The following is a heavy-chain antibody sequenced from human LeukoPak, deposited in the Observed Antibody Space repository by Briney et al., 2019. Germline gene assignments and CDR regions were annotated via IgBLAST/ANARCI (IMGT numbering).Heavy chain of an antibody. CDR1: GGSISSYY. V-gene: IGHV4-59*01. Sequence: SETLSLTCTVSGGSISSYYWSWIRQPPGKGLEWIGYIYYSGSTNYNPSLKSRVTISVDTSKNQFSLKLSSVTAADTAVYYCARPGTGLGDAFDIWGQGKMVTVSS. D-gene: IGHD3-16*01. CDR2: IYYSGST. CDR3: ARPGTGLGDAFDI. J-gene: IGHJ3*02.